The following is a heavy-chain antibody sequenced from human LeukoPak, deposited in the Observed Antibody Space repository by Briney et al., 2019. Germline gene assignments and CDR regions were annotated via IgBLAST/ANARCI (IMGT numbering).Heavy chain of an antibody. Sequence: GGSLRLFCAASGFTFSSYGMHWVRQAPGKGLEWVAVISYDGSNKYYADSVKGRFTISRDNSKNTLYLQMNSLRAEDTAVYYCAKGAVVGTDYYYYMDVWGKGTTVTISS. CDR1: GFTFSSYG. D-gene: IGHD6-19*01. V-gene: IGHV3-30*18. CDR2: ISYDGSNK. J-gene: IGHJ6*03. CDR3: AKGAVVGTDYYYYMDV.